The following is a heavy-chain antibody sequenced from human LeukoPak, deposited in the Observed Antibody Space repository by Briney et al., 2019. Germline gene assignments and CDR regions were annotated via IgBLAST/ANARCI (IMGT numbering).Heavy chain of an antibody. V-gene: IGHV3-48*04. Sequence: GGSLRLSCAASGFTFSSYNMNWVRQAPGKGVEWVSSISSSGSTIYYADSVKGRFTISRDNAKNSLYLQMNSLRAEDTAVYYCAELGITMIGGVWGKGTTVTISS. J-gene: IGHJ6*04. D-gene: IGHD3-10*02. CDR2: ISSSGSTI. CDR1: GFTFSSYN. CDR3: AELGITMIGGV.